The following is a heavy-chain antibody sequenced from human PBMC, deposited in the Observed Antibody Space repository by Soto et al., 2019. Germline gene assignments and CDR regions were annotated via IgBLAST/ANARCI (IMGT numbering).Heavy chain of an antibody. CDR1: GFTFSDYY. CDR2: IDNSGTIK. V-gene: IGHV3-11*01. CDR3: ARIEGDCSGGSCYSGGFDY. Sequence: LRLSCAASGFTFSDYYMTWIRQAPGKGLEWVSYIDNSGTIKYYADSVKGRFTISRDNTKNSLSLQMNSLGAEDTAIYYCARIEGDCSGGSCYSGGFDYWGQGALVTVSS. J-gene: IGHJ4*02. D-gene: IGHD2-15*01.